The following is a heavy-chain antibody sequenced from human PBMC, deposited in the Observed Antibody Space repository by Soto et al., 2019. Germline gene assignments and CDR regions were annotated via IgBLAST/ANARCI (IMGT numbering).Heavy chain of an antibody. Sequence: EVQLLESGGGLVQPGGSLRLSCAASGFTFNNYAMTWVRQAPGKGLEWVSAISGGGDTTSYADSVKVRFTVSRDGSKNTMYMQMRRLRAEDTALYYCAQGRGGSGSLTPRVDFWGQGTLVTVSS. CDR1: GFTFNNYA. D-gene: IGHD3-10*01. CDR2: ISGGGDTT. J-gene: IGHJ4*02. V-gene: IGHV3-23*01. CDR3: AQGRGGSGSLTPRVDF.